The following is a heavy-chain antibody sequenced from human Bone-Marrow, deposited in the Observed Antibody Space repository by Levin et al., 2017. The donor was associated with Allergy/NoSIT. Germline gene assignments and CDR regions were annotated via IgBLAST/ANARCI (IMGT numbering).Heavy chain of an antibody. CDR1: GFTFGDCA. D-gene: IGHD3-16*02. V-gene: IGHV3-49*04. CDR3: TTADSAVKFDY. Sequence: GESLKISCTGSGFTFGDCAMTWVRQAPGKGLEWVGFIRDSGFGGTTEYAASVKGRFTISRDDSKSIAYLQMNALKTEDTDVYYCTTADSAVKFDYWGQGVQVTVSS. J-gene: IGHJ4*02. CDR2: IRDSGFGGTT.